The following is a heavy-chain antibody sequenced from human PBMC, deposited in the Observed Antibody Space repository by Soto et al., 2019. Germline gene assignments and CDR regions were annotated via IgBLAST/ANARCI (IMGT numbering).Heavy chain of an antibody. D-gene: IGHD4-17*01. Sequence: GGSLRLSCAASGFTFSSYAMSWVRQAPGKGLEWVSAISGSGGSTYYADSVKGRFTISRDNSKNTLYLQMNSLRAEDTAVYYCAKDQARATTADLHFDYWGQGPLVTVSS. J-gene: IGHJ4*02. CDR2: ISGSGGST. CDR1: GFTFSSYA. CDR3: AKDQARATTADLHFDY. V-gene: IGHV3-23*01.